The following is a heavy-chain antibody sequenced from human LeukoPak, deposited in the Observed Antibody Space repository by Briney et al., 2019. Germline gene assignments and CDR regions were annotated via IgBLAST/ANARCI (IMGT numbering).Heavy chain of an antibody. CDR2: INPNSGGT. V-gene: IGHV1-2*02. D-gene: IGHD3-22*01. CDR1: GHTFTGYY. Sequence: ASVKVSCKASGHTFTGYYMHWVRQAPGQGLEWMGWINPNSGGTNYAQKFQGRVTMTRDTSISTAYMELSRLRSDDTAVYYCARDGVYGSSGYYNWFDPWGQGTLVTVSS. J-gene: IGHJ5*02. CDR3: ARDGVYGSSGYYNWFDP.